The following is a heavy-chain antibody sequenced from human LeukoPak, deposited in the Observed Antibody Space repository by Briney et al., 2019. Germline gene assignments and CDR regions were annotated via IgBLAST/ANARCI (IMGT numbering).Heavy chain of an antibody. V-gene: IGHV3-9*01. D-gene: IGHD1-26*01. CDR3: AKAVGATGSWFDP. CDR1: GFTFDDYA. J-gene: IGHJ5*02. Sequence: GGSLRLSCAASGFTFDDYAMHWVWQAPGKGLEWVSGISWNSGSIGYADSVKGRFTISRDNAKNSLYLQMNSLRAEDTALYYCAKAVGATGSWFDPWGQGTLATVSS. CDR2: ISWNSGSI.